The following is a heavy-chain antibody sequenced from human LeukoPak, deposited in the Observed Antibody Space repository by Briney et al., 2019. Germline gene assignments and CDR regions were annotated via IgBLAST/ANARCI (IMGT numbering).Heavy chain of an antibody. V-gene: IGHV4-59*08. CDR2: LFHSGTR. Sequence: PSETLSLTCTVSGGSITSYYWSWIRQPPGKGLEWIGYLFHSGTRRYNPSLKSRVTISADTTKNQTFLTLNSTTAADTAVYYCARRRGWKQQLVYFDYWGRGTLATVSS. CDR1: GGSITSYY. CDR3: ARRRGWKQQLVYFDY. J-gene: IGHJ4*02. D-gene: IGHD6-13*01.